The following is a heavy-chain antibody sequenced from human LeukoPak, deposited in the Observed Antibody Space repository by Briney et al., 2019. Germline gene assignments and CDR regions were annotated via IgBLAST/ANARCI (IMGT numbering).Heavy chain of an antibody. CDR3: ASPTQLPLKFYYYGMDA. CDR2: ISYDGSNK. CDR1: GFTFSTYA. J-gene: IGHJ6*02. V-gene: IGHV3-30-3*01. Sequence: PGGSLRLSCAASGFTFSTYAMHWVRQAPGKGLEWVAIISYDGSNKYYADSVKGRFTISRDYSKNTLYLQMNSLIAEDTAVYYCASPTQLPLKFYYYGMDAWGQGTTVTVSS. D-gene: IGHD2-2*01.